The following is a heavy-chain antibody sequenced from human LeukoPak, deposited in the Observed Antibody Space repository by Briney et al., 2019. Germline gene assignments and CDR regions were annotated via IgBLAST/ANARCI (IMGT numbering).Heavy chain of an antibody. CDR1: GYTFTSYG. CDR3: AGGYCSSTSCSEFDY. D-gene: IGHD2-2*01. CDR2: ISAYNGNT. Sequence: ASVKVSCKASGYTFTSYGISWVRQAPGQGLEWMGWISAYNGNTNYAQKLQGRVTMTTDTSTSTAYMELRSLRSDDTAVYYCAGGYCSSTSCSEFDYWGQGTLVTVSS. J-gene: IGHJ4*02. V-gene: IGHV1-18*01.